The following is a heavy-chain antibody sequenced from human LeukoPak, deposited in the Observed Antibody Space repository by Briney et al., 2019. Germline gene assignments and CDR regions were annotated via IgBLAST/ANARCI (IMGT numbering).Heavy chain of an antibody. Sequence: GGSLRLSCAASGFTFSSYAMSWVRQAPGKGLEWVSAISGSGGSTYYADSVKGRFTISRYNSKNTMYLQTNSRRGEDTAVYYCGPRHGGLLYWGQGTLVTGSS. CDR2: ISGSGGST. CDR1: GFTFSSYA. V-gene: IGHV3-23*01. CDR3: GPRHGGLLY. D-gene: IGHD2-21*02. J-gene: IGHJ4*02.